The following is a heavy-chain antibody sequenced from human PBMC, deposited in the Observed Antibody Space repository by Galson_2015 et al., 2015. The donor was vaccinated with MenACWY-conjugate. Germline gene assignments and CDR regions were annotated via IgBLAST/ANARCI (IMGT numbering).Heavy chain of an antibody. D-gene: IGHD3-16*01. CDR2: INSDGRST. V-gene: IGHV3-74*01. CDR1: GFTFSTYW. CDR3: ARSYVPGSDRKNYYMDG. J-gene: IGHJ6*03. Sequence: SLRLSCAASGFTFSTYWMHWVRQAPGKGLVWVSRINSDGRSTSYADPVKGRFTISRDNAKNTLYLQMNSLEVEDTAVYYCARSYVPGSDRKNYYMDGWGRGTTVT.